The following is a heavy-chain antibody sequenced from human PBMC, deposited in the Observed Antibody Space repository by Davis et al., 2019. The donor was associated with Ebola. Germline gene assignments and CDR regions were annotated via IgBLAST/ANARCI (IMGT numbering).Heavy chain of an antibody. J-gene: IGHJ6*02. CDR3: NGGGDPGMDV. CDR1: GGSFSGYY. D-gene: IGHD2-21*01. Sequence: PSETLSLTCAVYGGSFSGYYWSWIRQPPGKGLEWVSYISSSGSTIYYADSVKGRFTISRDNAKNTLYLQMNSLKTEDTAVYYCNGGGDPGMDVWGQGTTVTVSS. CDR2: ISSSGSTI. V-gene: IGHV3-11*01.